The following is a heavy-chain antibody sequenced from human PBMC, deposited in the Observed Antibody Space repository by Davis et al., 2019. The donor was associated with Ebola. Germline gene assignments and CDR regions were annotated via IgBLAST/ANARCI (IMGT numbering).Heavy chain of an antibody. Sequence: GESLKISCAASGFTFSSYAMSWVRQAPGKGLEWVSAISGSGSTIYYADSVKGRFTISRDNSKNTLYLQMNSLRAEDTAVYYCARDTHYDFWSGYPYGMDVWGQGTTVTVSS. D-gene: IGHD3-3*01. CDR1: GFTFSSYA. CDR2: ISGSGSTI. J-gene: IGHJ6*02. CDR3: ARDTHYDFWSGYPYGMDV. V-gene: IGHV3-23*01.